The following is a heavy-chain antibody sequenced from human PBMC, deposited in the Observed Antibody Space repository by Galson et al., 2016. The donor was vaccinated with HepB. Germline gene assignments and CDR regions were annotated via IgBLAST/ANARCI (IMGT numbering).Heavy chain of an antibody. CDR1: GASISSDY. D-gene: IGHD2-15*01. CDR3: AAGAGWYDY. CDR2: ISYSGRT. V-gene: IGHV4-59*01. J-gene: IGHJ4*02. Sequence: TLSLTCTVSGASISSDYWSWLRQSPGKGLEWIAYISYSGRTNYNPSLKSRVTIPVDTSKNQFSLNLNSVTAADTAVYYCAAGAGWYDYWGQGTLVTVSS.